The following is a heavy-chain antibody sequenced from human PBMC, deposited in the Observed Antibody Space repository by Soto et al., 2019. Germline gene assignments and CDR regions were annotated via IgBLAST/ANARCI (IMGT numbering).Heavy chain of an antibody. D-gene: IGHD6-19*01. CDR1: GYTFTSYA. Sequence: QVQLVQSGAEVKKPGASVKVSCKASGYTFTSYAMHWVRQAPGQRLEWMGWINGANGNTKYSQKFQGRVTITRDTSASTAYMELRSLRSEDTAVYYCARVSGIAVAEVWGQGTLVTVSS. CDR3: ARVSGIAVAEV. V-gene: IGHV1-3*01. J-gene: IGHJ4*02. CDR2: INGANGNT.